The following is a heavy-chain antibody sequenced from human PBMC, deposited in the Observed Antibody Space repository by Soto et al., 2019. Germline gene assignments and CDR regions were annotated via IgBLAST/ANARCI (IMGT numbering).Heavy chain of an antibody. Sequence: QVQLVQSGAEVKKPGASVKVSCNASGYTFTSYFITWVRQAPGQGLEWMGWISAYNGNTNYAQMLQGRVTMTTDTSTATAYMEMRSLRSDDTAVYYCARQNYCSCMDFWGQGTPVTVSS. V-gene: IGHV1-18*01. CDR3: ARQNYCSCMDF. CDR1: GYTFTSYF. CDR2: ISAYNGNT. J-gene: IGHJ6*02.